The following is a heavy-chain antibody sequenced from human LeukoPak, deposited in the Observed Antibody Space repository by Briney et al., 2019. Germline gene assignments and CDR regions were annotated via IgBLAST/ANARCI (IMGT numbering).Heavy chain of an antibody. CDR2: IYYSGST. J-gene: IGHJ5*02. CDR3: ARENCDFWSGYYLGTWFDP. V-gene: IGHV4-39*07. CDR1: GGSISSSSYY. D-gene: IGHD3-3*01. Sequence: SETLSLTCTVSGGSISSSSYYWGWIRQPPGKGLEWIGSIYYSGSTYYNPSLKSRVTISVDTSKNQFSLKLSSVTAADTAVYYCARENCDFWSGYYLGTWFDPWGQGTLVTVSS.